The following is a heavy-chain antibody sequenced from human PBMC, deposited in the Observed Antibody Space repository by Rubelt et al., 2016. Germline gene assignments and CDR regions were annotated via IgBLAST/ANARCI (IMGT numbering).Heavy chain of an antibody. V-gene: IGHV1-46*01. CDR3: ARSPRYDFEDNWFDP. CDR1: GYTFTSYY. J-gene: IGHJ5*02. D-gene: IGHD3-3*01. Sequence: QVQLVQSGAEVKKPGASVKVSCKASGYTFTSYYMHWVRQAPGQGLEWMGIINPSGGSTSYGQRFESRVTMSIDRTARTVYMKMSSLRSEDTAVYYCARSPRYDFEDNWFDPWGQGTLVTVSS. CDR2: INPSGGST.